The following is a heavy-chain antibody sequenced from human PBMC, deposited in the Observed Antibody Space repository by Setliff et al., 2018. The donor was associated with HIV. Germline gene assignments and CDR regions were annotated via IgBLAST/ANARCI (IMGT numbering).Heavy chain of an antibody. CDR3: ARRGSYSSPETL. D-gene: IGHD1-26*01. CDR1: GGSISSYY. V-gene: IGHV4-4*09. CDR2: TYSSGST. Sequence: SETLSLTCTVSGGSISSYYWSWIRQPPGKGLEWLGHTYSSGSTNYNPSLKSRVTISVDTSKNQFSLKLYSVTAADTAVYYCARRGSYSSPETLWGQGTLVTVSS. J-gene: IGHJ4*02.